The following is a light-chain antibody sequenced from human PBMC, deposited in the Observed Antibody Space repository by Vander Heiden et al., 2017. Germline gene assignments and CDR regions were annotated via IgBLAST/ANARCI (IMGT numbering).Light chain of an antibody. J-gene: IGLJ3*02. V-gene: IGLV3-25*03. CDR1: ALPKQY. CDR2: KDS. CDR3: QSADSSGTWV. Sequence: SYEPTQPPPLSQSPGQTARITCSGDALPKQYAYWYQQKPGQAPVLVIYKDSERPSGIPERFSGSSSGTTVTLTISGVQAEDEADYYCQSADSSGTWVFGGGTKLTVL.